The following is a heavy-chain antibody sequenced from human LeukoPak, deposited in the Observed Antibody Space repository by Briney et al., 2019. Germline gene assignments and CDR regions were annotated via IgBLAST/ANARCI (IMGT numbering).Heavy chain of an antibody. CDR2: ISGSGGST. Sequence: GRSLRLSCAASGFTFSSYAMSWVRQAPGKGLEWVSAISGSGGSTYYADSVKGRFTISRDNSKNTLYLQMNSLRAEDTAVYYCAKEGCSSTSCSHFDYWGQGTLVTVSS. D-gene: IGHD2-2*01. CDR1: GFTFSSYA. CDR3: AKEGCSSTSCSHFDY. J-gene: IGHJ4*02. V-gene: IGHV3-23*01.